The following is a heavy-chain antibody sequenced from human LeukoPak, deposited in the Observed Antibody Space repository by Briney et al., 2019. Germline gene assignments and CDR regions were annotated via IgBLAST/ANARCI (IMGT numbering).Heavy chain of an antibody. J-gene: IGHJ4*02. CDR2: ISAYNGNT. Sequence: ASVKVSCKASGYTFTSYGISWVRQAPGQGLEWMGWISAYNGNTNYAQKLQGRVTMTTDTSTSTAYMELRSLRSDDTAVYYCARGMVRGVIFYYLDYWGQGTLVTVSS. V-gene: IGHV1-18*01. CDR1: GYTFTSYG. D-gene: IGHD3-10*01. CDR3: ARGMVRGVIFYYLDY.